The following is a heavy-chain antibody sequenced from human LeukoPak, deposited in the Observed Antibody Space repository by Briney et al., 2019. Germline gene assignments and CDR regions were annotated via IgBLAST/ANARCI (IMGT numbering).Heavy chain of an antibody. Sequence: ASVKVSCKSSGYTFTGYYMHWLRQAPGQGLDWMGWINPNSGGTNYAQKFQGRVTMTRDRSISTAYMELSRLRYDDTAVYYCARVGYCSGGSCYDAFDIWGQGTMVTVSS. CDR3: ARVGYCSGGSCYDAFDI. D-gene: IGHD2-15*01. V-gene: IGHV1-2*02. CDR1: GYTFTGYY. CDR2: INPNSGGT. J-gene: IGHJ3*02.